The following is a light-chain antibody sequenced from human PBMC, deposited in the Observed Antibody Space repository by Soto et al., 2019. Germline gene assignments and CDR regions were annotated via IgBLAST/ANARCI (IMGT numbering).Light chain of an antibody. CDR2: EVN. V-gene: IGLV2-8*01. J-gene: IGLJ2*01. CDR1: SSDVGGYKY. Sequence: QSALTQPPSASGSPGQSVTISCTGTSSDVGGYKYVSWYQQHPGKAPKLMIFEVNKRPSGVPDRFSGSKSGNTASLTVSGLQAEDEADYYCSSYAGSNNLVVFGGGTKVTVL. CDR3: SSYAGSNNLVV.